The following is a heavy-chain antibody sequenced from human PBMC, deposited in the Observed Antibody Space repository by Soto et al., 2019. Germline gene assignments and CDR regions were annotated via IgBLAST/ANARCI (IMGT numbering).Heavy chain of an antibody. D-gene: IGHD2-2*01. J-gene: IGHJ4*02. CDR3: ARGTVVVPAALYYFDY. V-gene: IGHV1-8*01. Sequence: GASVKVSCKASGYTFTSYDINWVRQATGQGLEWMGWMNPNSGNTGYAQKNQGRVTMTRNTSISTAYKELSSLRSEDTDVYYCARGTVVVPAALYYFDYWGQGTLVTVSS. CDR2: MNPNSGNT. CDR1: GYTFTSYD.